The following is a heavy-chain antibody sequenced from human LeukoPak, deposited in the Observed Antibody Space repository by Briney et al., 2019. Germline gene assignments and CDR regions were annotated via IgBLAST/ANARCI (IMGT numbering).Heavy chain of an antibody. CDR3: ARHSGSYLPDY. V-gene: IGHV4-39*01. J-gene: IGHJ4*02. D-gene: IGHD1-26*01. CDR2: IYYSGST. Sequence: SETLSLTCTVSGGSISSSSYYWGWIRQPPGKGLEWIGSIYYSGSTYYNPSLKSRVTISVDTSKNQFSLKLSSVTAADTAVYYCARHSGSYLPDYWGQGTLVTISS. CDR1: GGSISSSSYY.